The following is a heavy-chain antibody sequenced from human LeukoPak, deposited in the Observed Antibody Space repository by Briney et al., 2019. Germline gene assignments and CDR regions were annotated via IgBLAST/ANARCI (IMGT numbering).Heavy chain of an antibody. D-gene: IGHD5-12*01. V-gene: IGHV3-48*02. CDR1: GFTFSDYS. CDR2: PDASGDNI. CDR3: ARGSHRGAWLIDY. Sequence: GGSLRLSCVTSGFTFSDYSMNWVRQAPGTGPQWISFPDASGDNIDYADSVRGRFTISRDNAKNSLYLHMNSLGDDDTAVYYCARGSHRGAWLIDYWGQGTLVTVSS. J-gene: IGHJ4*02.